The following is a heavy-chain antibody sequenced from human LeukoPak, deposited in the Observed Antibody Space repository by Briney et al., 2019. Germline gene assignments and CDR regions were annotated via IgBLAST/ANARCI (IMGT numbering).Heavy chain of an antibody. V-gene: IGHV3-23*01. CDR3: AKARLGPGWAYTDY. CDR1: GFTFVNYA. CDR2: VVGGGSTT. J-gene: IGHJ4*02. Sequence: GGSLRLSCAASGFTFVNYAMSWVRQAPGKGLEWVSAVVGGGSTTFYADSVKGRFTISRDNSRNTVYLRINSLRAEDTAVYYCAKARLGPGWAYTDYGGRGPLATVPP. D-gene: IGHD3-16*01.